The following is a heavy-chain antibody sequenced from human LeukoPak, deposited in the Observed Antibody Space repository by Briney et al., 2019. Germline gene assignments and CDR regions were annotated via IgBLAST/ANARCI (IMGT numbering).Heavy chain of an antibody. D-gene: IGHD3-10*01. Sequence: ASVKVSCKASGYIFTGYYMHWVRQAPGQGLEWMGWINPNSGGTNYAQNFQGRVTMTRDTSISAAYMELSRLKSDDTAVYYCARGKGEQFGELLVDYWGQGTLVTVSS. V-gene: IGHV1-2*02. CDR2: INPNSGGT. J-gene: IGHJ4*02. CDR1: GYIFTGYY. CDR3: ARGKGEQFGELLVDY.